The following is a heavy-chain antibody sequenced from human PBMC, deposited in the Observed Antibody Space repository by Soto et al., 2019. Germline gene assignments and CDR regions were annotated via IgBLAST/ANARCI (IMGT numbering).Heavy chain of an antibody. V-gene: IGHV1-18*01. CDR3: ARDQAMAQFDY. D-gene: IGHD5-18*01. J-gene: IGHJ4*02. Sequence: QVQLAQSGAAVKKPAASVTVSCTASGYTFTSYGISWVRQAPGQGLEWMGWISAYNGNTKYAQNLQGRVTMTTDTSTSTAYMELRCLRSDDTAVYYCARDQAMAQFDYWGQGTLVTVSS. CDR2: ISAYNGNT. CDR1: GYTFTSYG.